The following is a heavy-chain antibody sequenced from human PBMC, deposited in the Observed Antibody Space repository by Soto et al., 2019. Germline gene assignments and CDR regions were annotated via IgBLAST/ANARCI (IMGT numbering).Heavy chain of an antibody. Sequence: QVQLQESGPGLVKPSETLSLTCTVSGGSISSYYWSWIRQPPGKGLEWIGFIFYSGSTSYNPSLKSRFTISIDTCEYQFSLKLNSVTAADAAVYYCASMIGDPVLSFDSWGQGTLVAVSS. J-gene: IGHJ5*01. CDR3: ASMIGDPVLSFDS. V-gene: IGHV4-59*01. D-gene: IGHD3-10*02. CDR1: GGSISSYY. CDR2: IFYSGST.